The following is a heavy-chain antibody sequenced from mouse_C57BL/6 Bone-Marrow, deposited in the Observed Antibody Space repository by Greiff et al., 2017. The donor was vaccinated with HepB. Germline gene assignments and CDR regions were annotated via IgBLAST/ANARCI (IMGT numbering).Heavy chain of an antibody. D-gene: IGHD1-1*01. J-gene: IGHJ3*01. CDR1: GFTFSSYA. CDR3: ARETPYYYGTGFAY. CDR2: ISDGGSYT. V-gene: IGHV5-4*01. Sequence: EVNLVESGGGLVKPGGSLKLSCAASGFTFSSYAMSWVRQTPEKRLEWVATISDGGSYTYYPDNVKGRFTISRDNAKNNLYLQMSHLKSEDTAMYYCARETPYYYGTGFAYWGQGTLVTVSA.